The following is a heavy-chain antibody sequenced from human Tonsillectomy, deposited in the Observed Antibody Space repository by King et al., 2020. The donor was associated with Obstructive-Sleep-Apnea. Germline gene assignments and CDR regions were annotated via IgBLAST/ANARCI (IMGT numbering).Heavy chain of an antibody. CDR2: IRSRAYGGAI. J-gene: IGHJ6*02. CDR1: GFTFGDYA. D-gene: IGHD2/OR15-2a*01. Sequence: VQLVESGGGLVQPGRSLTLSCSSSGFTFGDYALSWFRQAPGEGLEWGGFIRSRAYGGAIQYAASVKGRFIISRDDSKNIVHLQMNSLETDDTAVYYCSSSFLALKGDYYGVDVWGQGTTVTVSS. V-gene: IGHV3-49*03. CDR3: SSSFLALKGDYYGVDV.